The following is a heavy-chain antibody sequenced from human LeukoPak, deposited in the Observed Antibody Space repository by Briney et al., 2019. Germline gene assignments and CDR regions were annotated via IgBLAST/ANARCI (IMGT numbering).Heavy chain of an antibody. V-gene: IGHV3-21*01. CDR1: GFTFSRYS. Sequence: GGSLRLSCAASGFTFSRYSMNWVRRAPGKGLEWVSSISSSSSYIYYADSVKGRFTISRDNAKNSLCLEMNSLRAEDTAMYYCARHPAECSGGSCLDSWGQGTLVTVSS. CDR2: ISSSSSYI. CDR3: ARHPAECSGGSCLDS. J-gene: IGHJ4*02. D-gene: IGHD2-15*01.